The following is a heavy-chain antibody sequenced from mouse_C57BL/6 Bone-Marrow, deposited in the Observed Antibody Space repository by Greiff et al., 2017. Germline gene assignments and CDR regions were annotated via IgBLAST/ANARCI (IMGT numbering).Heavy chain of an antibody. CDR2: IYPKSGNT. CDR3: ARSGSYSNYFAWFAY. Sequence: VQLVQSGAELARPGASVKLSCKASGYTFTSYGISWVKQTTGQGLEWIGEIYPKSGNTYYNEKFKGKATLTADKSSSTAYMELRSLTSDDSAVYFSARSGSYSNYFAWFAYWGQGTLVTVSA. V-gene: IGHV1-81*01. D-gene: IGHD2-5*01. CDR1: GYTFTSYG. J-gene: IGHJ3*01.